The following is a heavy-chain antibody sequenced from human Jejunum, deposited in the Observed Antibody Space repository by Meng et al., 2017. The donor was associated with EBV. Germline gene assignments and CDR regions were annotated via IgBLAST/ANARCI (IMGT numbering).Heavy chain of an antibody. CDR1: GGSISTDNW. J-gene: IGHJ4*02. CDR2: IHHSGST. CDR3: ARDRGVEDY. V-gene: IGHV4-4*02. Sequence: QGQLQGSGPGLVKPSGTRSLTGAVSGGSISTDNWWSWVRQPPGKGLEYIGEIHHSGSTKYNPSLKSRVTISVDKSNNHFSLKLSSVTAADTAVYYCARDRGVEDYWGQGTLVTVSS. D-gene: IGHD5-24*01.